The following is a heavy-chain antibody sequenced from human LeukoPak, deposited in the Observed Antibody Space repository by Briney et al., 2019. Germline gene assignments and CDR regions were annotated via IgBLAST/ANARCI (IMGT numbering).Heavy chain of an antibody. D-gene: IGHD3-22*01. CDR2: IKQDGSEK. Sequence: PGGSLRLSCAASGFTFSSYWMSWVRQAPGKGLEWVVNIKQDGSEKYYVDSVKGRFTISRGNAKNSLYLQMNSLRAEDTAVYYCARVAYYYDSSGLVYYFDYWGQGTLVTVSS. CDR1: GFTFSSYW. V-gene: IGHV3-7*01. J-gene: IGHJ4*02. CDR3: ARVAYYYDSSGLVYYFDY.